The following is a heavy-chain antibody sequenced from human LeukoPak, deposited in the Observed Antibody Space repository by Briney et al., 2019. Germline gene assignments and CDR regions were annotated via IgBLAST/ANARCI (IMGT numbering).Heavy chain of an antibody. D-gene: IGHD3-22*01. CDR3: ARHSGYYYARDAFDI. Sequence: PSETLSLTCAVYGGSFSGYYWSWIRQSPGKGLEWIGKINHSGSTNYNPSLKSRVTISVDTSKNRFSLKLTSVTAADTAVYYCARHSGYYYARDAFDIWGQGTMVTVSS. V-gene: IGHV4-34*01. CDR2: INHSGST. CDR1: GGSFSGYY. J-gene: IGHJ3*02.